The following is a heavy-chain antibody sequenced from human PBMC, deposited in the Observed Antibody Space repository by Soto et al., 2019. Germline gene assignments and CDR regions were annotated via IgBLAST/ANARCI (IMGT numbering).Heavy chain of an antibody. D-gene: IGHD3-3*01. J-gene: IGHJ6*01. Sequence: SETLSLTCAVYGGSFSGYYWSWIRQPPGKGLEWIGEINHSGSTNYNPSLKSRVTISVDTSKNQFSLKLSSVTAADTAVYYCARGRSITIFGVVIIPGHYCMDVWGQGTTVTASS. CDR1: GGSFSGYY. CDR3: ARGRSITIFGVVIIPGHYCMDV. CDR2: INHSGST. V-gene: IGHV4-34*01.